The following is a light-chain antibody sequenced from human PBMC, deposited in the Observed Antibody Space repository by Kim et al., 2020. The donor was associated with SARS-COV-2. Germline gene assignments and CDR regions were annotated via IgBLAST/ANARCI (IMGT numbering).Light chain of an antibody. CDR2: EVN. Sequence: GLTVTIPCTGTISDVGGQKYVSWYQQQPGKAPKLMIYEVNRRPSGVPDRFSGSKSGNTASLTVSRLQAEDEADYYCTSYGGSNNLVIGGGTQLTVL. CDR1: ISDVGGQKY. V-gene: IGLV2-8*01. CDR3: TSYGGSNNLV. J-gene: IGLJ2*01.